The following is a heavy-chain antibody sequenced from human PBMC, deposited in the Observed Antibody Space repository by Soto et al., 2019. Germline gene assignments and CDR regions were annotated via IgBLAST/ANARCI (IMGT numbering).Heavy chain of an antibody. V-gene: IGHV1-69*12. CDR1: GGTFSTYA. CDR2: IIPMFGTA. CDR3: ASGIQMWLRRINNGYSG. D-gene: IGHD5-12*01. Sequence: QVQLVQSGAEVKKPESSVKVSCKAPGGTFSTYAISWVRQAHGQGLEWMGGIIPMFGTANYAQRFQDRVTITADESTNTVYMELISLRSEDTAVYFCASGIQMWLRRINNGYSGWGQGTLVTVSS. J-gene: IGHJ4*02.